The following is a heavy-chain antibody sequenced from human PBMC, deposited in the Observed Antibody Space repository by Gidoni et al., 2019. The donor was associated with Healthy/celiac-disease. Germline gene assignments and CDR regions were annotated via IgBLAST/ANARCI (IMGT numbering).Heavy chain of an antibody. Sequence: GFTLSSYGMHWVRQAPGKGLEWVAVISYDGSNKYYADSVKGRFTISRDNSKNTLYLQMNSLRAEDTAVYYCAKPCDYGDYFDYWGQGTLVTVSS. CDR3: AKPCDYGDYFDY. V-gene: IGHV3-30*18. D-gene: IGHD4-17*01. CDR2: ISYDGSNK. CDR1: GFTLSSYG. J-gene: IGHJ4*02.